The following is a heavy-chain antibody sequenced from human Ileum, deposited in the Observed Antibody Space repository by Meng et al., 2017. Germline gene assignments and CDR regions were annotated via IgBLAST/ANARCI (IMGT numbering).Heavy chain of an antibody. V-gene: IGHV1-2*06. CDR2: INPNSGGT. D-gene: IGHD2-15*01. J-gene: IGHJ4*02. Sequence: VKETGGNMKVSRKFSGYTITGNYMHWARQAPGQGLEWMGRINPNSGGTNYAQKFQGRVTMTRDTSISTAYMELSRLRSDDTAVYYCAREWIVVVVAATPPLDYWGQGTLVTVFS. CDR3: AREWIVVVVAATPPLDY. CDR1: GYTITGNY.